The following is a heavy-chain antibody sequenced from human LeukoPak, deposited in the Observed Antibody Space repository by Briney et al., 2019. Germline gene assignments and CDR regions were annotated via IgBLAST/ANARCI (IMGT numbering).Heavy chain of an antibody. Sequence: SETLSLTCTVSGGSISSYYWSCIRQPPGKGLEWIGYIFYSGSTNYNPSLKSRVTISVDTSKNQSSLRLSSATAADTAMYYCVKSGGYGLIDYWGQGTLVTVSS. CDR3: VKSGGYGLIDY. V-gene: IGHV4-59*08. J-gene: IGHJ4*02. CDR2: IFYSGST. D-gene: IGHD6-19*01. CDR1: GGSISSYY.